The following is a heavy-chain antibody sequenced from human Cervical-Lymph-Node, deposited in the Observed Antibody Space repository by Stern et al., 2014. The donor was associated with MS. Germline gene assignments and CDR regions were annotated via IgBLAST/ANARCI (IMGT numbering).Heavy chain of an antibody. J-gene: IGHJ4*02. CDR2: IGSAGDT. CDR3: ARGRRDGYNFPFDY. Sequence: EMQLVESGGGLVQPGGSLRLSCAASGFTFSSSDMHWVRQATGKGLEWVSGIGSAGDTYYSDSVKGRFPISRDDAKNSLYLQMNSLTVGDTAVYYCARGRRDGYNFPFDYWGQGTLVTVSS. D-gene: IGHD5-24*01. CDR1: GFTFSSSD. V-gene: IGHV3-13*01.